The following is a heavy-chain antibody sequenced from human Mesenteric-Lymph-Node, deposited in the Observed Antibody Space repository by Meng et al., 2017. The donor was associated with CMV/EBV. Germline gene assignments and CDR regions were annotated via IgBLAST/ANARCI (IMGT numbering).Heavy chain of an antibody. Sequence: ASVKVSCKASGYTFTSHGISWVRQAPGQGLEWMGWSSAYSDNTIYAQKFQDRVTMTTHRSTSTAYMELRSLRSDDTAMYYCARDSVVVPAAILSYGMDVWGQGTTVTVSS. CDR2: SSAYSDNT. CDR1: GYTFTSHG. J-gene: IGHJ6*02. D-gene: IGHD2-2*02. V-gene: IGHV1-18*01. CDR3: ARDSVVVPAAILSYGMDV.